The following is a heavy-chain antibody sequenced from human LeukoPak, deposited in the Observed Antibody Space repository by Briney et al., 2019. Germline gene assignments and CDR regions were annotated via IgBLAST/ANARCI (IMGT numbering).Heavy chain of an antibody. J-gene: IGHJ4*02. CDR3: AKDRSGSPGGGTHFDY. V-gene: IGHV3-48*01. CDR1: GFIFSDFN. CDR2: ISSAGSTI. D-gene: IGHD1-26*01. Sequence: PGGSLRLSCATSGFIFSDFNMNWVRQAPGKGLEWVSYISSAGSTIYYADSVKGRFTISRDNSKNTLYLQMNSLRAEDTAVYYCAKDRSGSPGGGTHFDYWGQGTLATVSS.